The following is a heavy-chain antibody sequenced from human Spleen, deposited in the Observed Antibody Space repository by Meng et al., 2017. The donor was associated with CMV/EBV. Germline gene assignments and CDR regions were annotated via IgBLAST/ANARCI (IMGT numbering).Heavy chain of an antibody. Sequence: GGSLRLSCAASGFPFSTYNMNWVRQAPGKGLEWVSSISSSSSYIYYADSVKGRFTISRDNAKNALYLQMNSLRAEDTAVYDCARDRLPEEGMDVWGQGTTVTVSS. CDR3: ARDRLPEEGMDV. CDR2: ISSSSSYI. V-gene: IGHV3-21*01. CDR1: GFPFSTYN. J-gene: IGHJ6*02.